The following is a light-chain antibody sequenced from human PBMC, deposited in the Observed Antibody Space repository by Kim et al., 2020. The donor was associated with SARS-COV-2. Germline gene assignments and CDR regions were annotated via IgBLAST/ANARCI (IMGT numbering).Light chain of an antibody. J-gene: IGLJ2*01. CDR1: SSDIGNNY. Sequence: QSVLTQPPSVSAAPGQKVTISCSGSSSDIGNNYVSWYLQVPGTAPKLLIYDNNERPSGIPDRFSGSKSGTSATLGITGLQTGDEANYYCATWDSSLSVAIFGGGTQLTVL. CDR3: ATWDSSLSVAI. CDR2: DNN. V-gene: IGLV1-51*01.